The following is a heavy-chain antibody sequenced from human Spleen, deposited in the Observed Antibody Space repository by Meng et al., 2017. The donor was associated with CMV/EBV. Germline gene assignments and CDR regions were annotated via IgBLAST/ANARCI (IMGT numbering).Heavy chain of an antibody. Sequence: SETLSLTCAVYGGSFSGYYWSWFRQPPGKGLEWIGDINPSGSTNYNPSLKSRVTISADTSKNQFSLKLSSVTAADTAVYYCARTPYSSSGYDYWGQGTLVTVSS. CDR2: INPSGST. CDR3: ARTPYSSSGYDY. D-gene: IGHD6-6*01. J-gene: IGHJ4*02. CDR1: GGSFSGYY. V-gene: IGHV4-34*01.